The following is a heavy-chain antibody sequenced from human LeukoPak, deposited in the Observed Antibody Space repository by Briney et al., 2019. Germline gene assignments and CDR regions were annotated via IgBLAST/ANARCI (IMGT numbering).Heavy chain of an antibody. J-gene: IGHJ4*02. V-gene: IGHV3-23*01. Sequence: GGSLRLSCAASGFTFSSYAMNWVRPAPRKGVEWVSGTGSTGVSTFYADPAKGRFTVSRNNSKNKLSLQMNSLRAEDTAVYYCAKDPGVVPAHYFDYWGQGTLVTVSS. CDR1: GFTFSSYA. D-gene: IGHD2-2*01. CDR2: TGSTGVST. CDR3: AKDPGVVPAHYFDY.